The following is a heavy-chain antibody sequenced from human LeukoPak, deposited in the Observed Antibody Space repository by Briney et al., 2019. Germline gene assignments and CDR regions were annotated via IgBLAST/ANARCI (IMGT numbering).Heavy chain of an antibody. Sequence: SVTVSCTASGGTFSSYAISWVRQAPGQGLEWMGGIIPIFGTANYAQKFQGRVTITADESTSTAYMELSSLRSEDTAVYYCARDSGVVPAAMGFDYWGQGTLVTVSS. CDR1: GGTFSSYA. V-gene: IGHV1-69*13. J-gene: IGHJ4*02. CDR2: IIPIFGTA. D-gene: IGHD2-2*01. CDR3: ARDSGVVPAAMGFDY.